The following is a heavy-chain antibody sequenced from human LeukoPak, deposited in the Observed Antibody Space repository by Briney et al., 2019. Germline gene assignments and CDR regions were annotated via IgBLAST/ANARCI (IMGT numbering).Heavy chain of an antibody. V-gene: IGHV3-33*06. CDR3: AKADKWLVPAS. CDR1: GFTFSSYG. J-gene: IGHJ5*02. CDR2: IRYDGSNK. D-gene: IGHD6-19*01. Sequence: GGSLRLSCAASGFTFSSYGMHWVRQAPGKGLEWVAVIRYDGSNKYYADSVKGRFTISRDNSKNTLYLQMNSLRAEDTAVYYCAKADKWLVPASWGQGTLVTVSS.